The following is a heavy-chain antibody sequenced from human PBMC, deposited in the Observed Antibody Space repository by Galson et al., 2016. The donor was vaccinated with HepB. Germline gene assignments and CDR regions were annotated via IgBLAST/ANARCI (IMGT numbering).Heavy chain of an antibody. V-gene: IGHV3-15*01. CDR1: GFTFTNAW. CDR2: IKSKADGGTT. Sequence: LRLSCAASGFTFTNAWMNWVRQAPGKGLEWVGRIKSKADGGTTDYAAPVRGKFTISRDDSKKTLYLQMNSLKTEDTAVYYCTTVFLQGVSIWGQGTLVTVSS. J-gene: IGHJ4*02. CDR3: TTVFLQGVSI. D-gene: IGHD3-10*01.